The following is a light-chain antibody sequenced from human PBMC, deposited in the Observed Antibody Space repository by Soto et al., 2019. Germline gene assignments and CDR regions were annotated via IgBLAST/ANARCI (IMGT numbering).Light chain of an antibody. CDR2: TNY. CDR1: SSNIGSNT. J-gene: IGLJ3*02. V-gene: IGLV1-44*01. Sequence: QSVLTQPPSASATPGQRVTISCSGSSSNIGSNTINWYQQLPGTAPKLLLYTNYQRPSGVPDRFSGSKSGTLASLAISGLQSEDEADYYCATWDNSLNGWVFGGGTKLTVL. CDR3: ATWDNSLNGWV.